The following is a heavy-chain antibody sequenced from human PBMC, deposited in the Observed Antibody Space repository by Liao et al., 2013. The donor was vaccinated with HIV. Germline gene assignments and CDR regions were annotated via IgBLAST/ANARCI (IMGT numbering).Heavy chain of an antibody. J-gene: IGHJ3*02. V-gene: IGHV4-61*02. CDR3: AREKVAYYYDSSGYYYGGMNAFDI. D-gene: IGHD3-22*01. CDR1: GGSISSGNYY. Sequence: QVQLQESGPGLVKPSQTLSLTCTVSGGSISSGNYYWSWIRQPAGKGLEWIGRIYTSGSTNYNPSLKSRVTMSVDTSKNQFSLKLSSVTAADTAVYYCAREKVAYYYDSSGYYYGGMNAFDIWGQGTMVTVSS. CDR2: IYTSGST.